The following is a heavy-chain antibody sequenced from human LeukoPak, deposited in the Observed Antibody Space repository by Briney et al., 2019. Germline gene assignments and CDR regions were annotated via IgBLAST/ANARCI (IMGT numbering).Heavy chain of an antibody. CDR2: ISSSSSYI. V-gene: IGHV3-21*04. Sequence: KAGGSLRLSCAASGFTFSSYSMNWVRQAPGKGLEWVSSISSSSSYIYHADSLKGRFAISRDNAKNSLYLLMNSLRAEDTALYYCARGSTHYDVLTGYHYYFDYWGQGTLVTVSS. J-gene: IGHJ4*02. D-gene: IGHD3-9*01. CDR3: ARGSTHYDVLTGYHYYFDY. CDR1: GFTFSSYS.